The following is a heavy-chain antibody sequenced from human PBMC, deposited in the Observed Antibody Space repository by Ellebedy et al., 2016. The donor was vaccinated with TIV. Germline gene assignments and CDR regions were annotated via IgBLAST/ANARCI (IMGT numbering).Heavy chain of an antibody. D-gene: IGHD3-22*01. CDR3: AREKVDYDSRGHYGYHFDY. Sequence: PGGSLRLSCAASGFTFSTYWMHWVRQAPGREPVWVSRIESDGSSTTYADSVQGRFTISRDNAKNTVYLQMNSLRAEDTAVYYCAREKVDYDSRGHYGYHFDYWGQGTLVTVSS. CDR2: IESDGSST. CDR1: GFTFSTYW. J-gene: IGHJ4*02. V-gene: IGHV3-74*01.